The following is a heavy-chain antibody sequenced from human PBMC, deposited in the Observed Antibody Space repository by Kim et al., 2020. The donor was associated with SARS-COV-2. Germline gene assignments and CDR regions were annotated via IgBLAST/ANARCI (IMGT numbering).Heavy chain of an antibody. V-gene: IGHV4-30-2*01. CDR3: ARDQTYGSGSYYKGYFDL. Sequence: SETLSLTCAVSGGSISSGGYSWSWIRQPPGKGLEWIGYIYHSGSTYYNPSLKSRVTISVDRSKNQFSLKLSSVTAADTAVYYCARDQTYGSGSYYKGYFDLWGRGTLVTVSS. J-gene: IGHJ2*01. D-gene: IGHD3-10*01. CDR1: GGSISSGGYS. CDR2: IYHSGST.